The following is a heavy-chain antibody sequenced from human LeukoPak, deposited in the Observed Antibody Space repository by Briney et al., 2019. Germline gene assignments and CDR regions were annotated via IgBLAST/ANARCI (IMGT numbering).Heavy chain of an antibody. CDR3: ARKGIHSFHMDV. V-gene: IGHV1-69*05. J-gene: IGHJ6*03. Sequence: SVKVSCKASGGTFSSYAISWVRQAPGQGLEWMGGIIPLFGTANYAQKFQGRVTITTDKSTSTAYMELSSLRSEDTAVYYCARKGIHSFHMDVWGKGTTVTVSS. D-gene: IGHD5-18*01. CDR1: GGTFSSYA. CDR2: IIPLFGTA.